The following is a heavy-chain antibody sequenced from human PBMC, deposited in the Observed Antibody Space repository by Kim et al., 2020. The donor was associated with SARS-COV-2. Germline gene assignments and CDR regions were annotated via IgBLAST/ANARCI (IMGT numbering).Heavy chain of an antibody. CDR3: AKDRNGAPYRSGFDY. V-gene: IGHV3-23*01. CDR1: GFTFSSYA. CDR2: ISAGGVSA. Sequence: GGSLRLSCAGSGFTFSSYAMSWVRQAPGKGLEWVSAISAGGVSAYHADSVKGRITISRDNSKIREYLQMNSLRAEDTAIYYCAKDRNGAPYRSGFDYWGQ. D-gene: IGHD3-22*01. J-gene: IGHJ4*02.